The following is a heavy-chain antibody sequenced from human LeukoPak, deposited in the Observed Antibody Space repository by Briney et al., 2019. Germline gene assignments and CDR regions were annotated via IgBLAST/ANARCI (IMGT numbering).Heavy chain of an antibody. CDR1: GFTFSNYV. D-gene: IGHD6-19*01. Sequence: GGSLRLSCAASGFTFSNYVMSWVRQAPGQGLEWVSAISDSSASTYYADSVKGRFTISRDNSKNTLYLQMNSLRAEDTAVYYCAKGEIAVAGLYYYYMDVWGKGTTVTVSS. CDR3: AKGEIAVAGLYYYYMDV. V-gene: IGHV3-23*01. CDR2: ISDSSAST. J-gene: IGHJ6*03.